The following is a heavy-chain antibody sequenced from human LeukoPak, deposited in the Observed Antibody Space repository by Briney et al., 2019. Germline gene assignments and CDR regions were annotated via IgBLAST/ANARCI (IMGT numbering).Heavy chain of an antibody. D-gene: IGHD3-10*01. CDR3: ATDRRGSNDY. J-gene: IGHJ4*02. Sequence: GGALRLSCAASGFTFSSYWMTWVRRAPGKGLEGVANMRQDGNEKYYVDSVRGRFTISRDNAKNPLYLQMNRLRAEDTGVYYCATDRRGSNDYWGQGTLITVSS. CDR1: GFTFSSYW. CDR2: MRQDGNEK. V-gene: IGHV3-7*01.